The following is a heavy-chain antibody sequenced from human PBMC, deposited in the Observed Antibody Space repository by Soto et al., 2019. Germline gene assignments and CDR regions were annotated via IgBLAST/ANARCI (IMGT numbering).Heavy chain of an antibody. V-gene: IGHV1-69*04. CDR3: ARDSPIGSTFSGYDAIDY. Sequence: ASVKVSCKTSGGTFSNDIITWVRQAPGQGLEWMGRIIPLLDITNYAQKFQGRVTITADKSTSTAYMELNSLRSEDTAVYYCARDSPIGSTFSGYDAIDYWGQGTLVTVSS. CDR1: GGTFSNDI. D-gene: IGHD5-12*01. J-gene: IGHJ4*02. CDR2: IIPLLDIT.